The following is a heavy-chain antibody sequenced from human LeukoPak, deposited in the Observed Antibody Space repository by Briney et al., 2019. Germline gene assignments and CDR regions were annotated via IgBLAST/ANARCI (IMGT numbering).Heavy chain of an antibody. CDR1: GVPISNYY. CDR3: AKHYMGSSYNHGLDC. Sequence: SETLSLTCTVSGVPISNYYWSWIRQPPGKGLEWIGYIHYSGSTSYNPSLKSRVTISVDTSKKQFSLKLSSVTAADTALYYCAKHYMGSSYNHGLDCWGQGTLVTVSS. CDR2: IHYSGST. V-gene: IGHV4-59*08. J-gene: IGHJ4*02. D-gene: IGHD3-10*01.